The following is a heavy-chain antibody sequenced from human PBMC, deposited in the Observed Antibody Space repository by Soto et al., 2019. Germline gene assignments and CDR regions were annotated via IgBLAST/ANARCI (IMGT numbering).Heavy chain of an antibody. CDR2: ISAYNGNT. CDR3: ARGGGSRYWGSSLGGGGNWFDP. CDR1: GYTFTSYG. V-gene: IGHV1-18*04. J-gene: IGHJ5*02. D-gene: IGHD6-6*01. Sequence: QVQLVQSGAEVKKPGASVKVSCKASGYTFTSYGISWVRQAPGQGLEWMGWISAYNGNTNYAQKLQGRVTMTTNTSTSTAYMELRSLRSDDTAVYYCARGGGSRYWGSSLGGGGNWFDPWGQGTLVTVSS.